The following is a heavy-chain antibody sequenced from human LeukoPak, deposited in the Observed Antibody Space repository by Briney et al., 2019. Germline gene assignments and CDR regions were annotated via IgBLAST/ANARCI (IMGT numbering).Heavy chain of an antibody. CDR2: ISYDGSNK. Sequence: GGSLRLSCAASGFTFSSYAMHWVRQAPGKGLEWVAVISYDGSNKYYADSVKGRFTISRDNAKNSLYLQMNSLRAEDTAVYYCARDAERYYGSGSPYFDYWGQGTLVTVSS. V-gene: IGHV3-30*04. J-gene: IGHJ4*02. D-gene: IGHD3-10*01. CDR1: GFTFSSYA. CDR3: ARDAERYYGSGSPYFDY.